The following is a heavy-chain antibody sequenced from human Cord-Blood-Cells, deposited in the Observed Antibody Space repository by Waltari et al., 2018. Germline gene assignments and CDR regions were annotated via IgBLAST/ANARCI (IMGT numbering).Heavy chain of an antibody. J-gene: IGHJ1*01. CDR1: GGSSRGYY. D-gene: IGHD3-3*01. CDR3: ARGERSGYYEYFQH. V-gene: IGHV4-34*01. Sequence: QVQLQQWGAGLLKPSETLSLTCPVYGGSSRGYYWSWIPQPPGKGLEWIGEINHSGSTNYNPSLKSRVTISVDTSKNQFSLKLSSVTAADTAVYYCARGERSGYYEYFQHWGQGTLVTVSS. CDR2: INHSGST.